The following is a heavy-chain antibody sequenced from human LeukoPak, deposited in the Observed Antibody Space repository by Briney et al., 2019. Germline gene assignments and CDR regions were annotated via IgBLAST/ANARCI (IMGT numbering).Heavy chain of an antibody. CDR1: GYTLTELS. Sequence: ASVKVSCKVSGYTLTELSMHWVRQAPGKGLEWMGGSDPEDGETIYAQKFQGRVTMTEDTSTDTAYMELSSLRSEDTAVYYCASDRHYGGNSYFDYWGQGTLVTVSS. V-gene: IGHV1-24*01. D-gene: IGHD4-23*01. J-gene: IGHJ4*02. CDR2: SDPEDGET. CDR3: ASDRHYGGNSYFDY.